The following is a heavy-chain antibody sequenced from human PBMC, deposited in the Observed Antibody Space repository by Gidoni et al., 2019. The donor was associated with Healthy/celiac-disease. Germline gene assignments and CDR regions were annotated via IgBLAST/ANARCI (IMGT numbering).Heavy chain of an antibody. CDR3: AKDLRQQPSIVYY. Sequence: EVQLLESGGGLVQPGGSLRLSCAASGFACSSSAMSWVRQAAGKGLGWVSAISGSGGSTYYADSVKGRFTIFRDNSKNTLYLQMNSLRAEDTAVYYCAKDLRQQPSIVYYWGQGTLVTVSS. CDR1: GFACSSSA. J-gene: IGHJ4*02. D-gene: IGHD6-13*01. CDR2: ISGSGGST. V-gene: IGHV3-23*01.